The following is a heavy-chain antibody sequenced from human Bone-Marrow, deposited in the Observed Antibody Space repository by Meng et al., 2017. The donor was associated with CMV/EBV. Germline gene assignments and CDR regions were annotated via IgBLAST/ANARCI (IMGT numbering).Heavy chain of an antibody. CDR1: GGSFSGYY. Sequence: SETLSLTCAVYGGSFSGYYWSWIRQPPGKGLEWIGSIYYSGSTYYNPSLKSRVTISVDTSKNQFSLKLSSVTAADTAVYYCARDGTEVTTVTKAAFDIWVQGTMVTVSS. CDR2: IYYSGST. V-gene: IGHV4-34*01. CDR3: ARDGTEVTTVTKAAFDI. J-gene: IGHJ3*02. D-gene: IGHD4-17*01.